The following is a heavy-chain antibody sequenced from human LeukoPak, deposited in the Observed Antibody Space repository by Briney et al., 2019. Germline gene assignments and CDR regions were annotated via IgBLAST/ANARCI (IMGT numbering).Heavy chain of an antibody. Sequence: SQTLSLTCTVSGGSISSGDYYWSWIRQPPGKGLEWIGYIYYSGSTYYNPSLTSRVTISVDTSKNQFSLKLSSVTAADTAVYYCARASMIVVVIDYWGQGTLVTVSS. CDR1: GGSISSGDYY. CDR2: IYYSGST. CDR3: ARASMIVVVIDY. D-gene: IGHD3-22*01. V-gene: IGHV4-30-4*01. J-gene: IGHJ4*02.